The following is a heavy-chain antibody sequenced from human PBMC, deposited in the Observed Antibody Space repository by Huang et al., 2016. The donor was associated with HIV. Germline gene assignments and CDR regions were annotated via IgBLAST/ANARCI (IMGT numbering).Heavy chain of an antibody. V-gene: IGHV1-2*02. Sequence: QVQLVQSGAEVKKPGASVKVSCKASGYTFTGCYMQWVRQAPGQGLEWMGWINLNRGGANGAQKFQGRITMTGDTSISTAYMELGRLTSDDTAVYYCASRGYSGYDIKFDYWGQGTLVTVSS. J-gene: IGHJ4*02. D-gene: IGHD5-12*01. CDR2: INLNRGGA. CDR1: GYTFTGCY. CDR3: ASRGYSGYDIKFDY.